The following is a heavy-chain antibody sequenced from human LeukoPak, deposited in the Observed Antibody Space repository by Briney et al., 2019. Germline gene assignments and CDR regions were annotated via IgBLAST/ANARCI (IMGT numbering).Heavy chain of an antibody. Sequence: SETLSLTCTVSGDSIGSSNYFWDWIRQPPGKGLEWIGNIYYSGSTYYNPSLKSRVTISVDTSKNQFSLKLSSVTAADTAVYYCARRAPLSKGGAAPPVDYWGQGTLVTVSS. V-gene: IGHV4-39*07. D-gene: IGHD3-16*01. J-gene: IGHJ4*02. CDR1: GDSIGSSNYF. CDR3: ARRAPLSKGGAAPPVDY. CDR2: IYYSGST.